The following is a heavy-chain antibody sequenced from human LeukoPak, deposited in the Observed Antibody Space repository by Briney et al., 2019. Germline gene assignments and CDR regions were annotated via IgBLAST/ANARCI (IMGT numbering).Heavy chain of an antibody. CDR2: IRYDGSNK. D-gene: IGHD3-3*01. CDR1: GFTFSSYW. J-gene: IGHJ4*02. CDR3: ALPNYDFWSGYLY. Sequence: SGGSLRLSCAASGFTFSSYWMSWVRQAPGKGLEWVAFIRYDGSNKYYADSVKGRFTISRDNSKNTLYLQMNSLRAEDTAVYYCALPNYDFWSGYLYWGQGTLVTVSS. V-gene: IGHV3-30*02.